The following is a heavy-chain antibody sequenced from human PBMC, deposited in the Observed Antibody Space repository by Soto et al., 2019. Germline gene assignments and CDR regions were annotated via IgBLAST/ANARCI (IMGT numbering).Heavy chain of an antibody. V-gene: IGHV3-30-3*01. CDR2: ISFDGNN. D-gene: IGHD5-18*01. J-gene: IGHJ3*02. CDR3: AKGTGYTSGTNDAFDI. CDR1: GFNFSFYA. Sequence: LRLSCASSGFNFSFYAMHWVRQTPGKGLEWVAVISFDGNNIAPMEGRFTISRDNSKNTLYLQMNSLRPDDTAVYYCAKGTGYTSGTNDAFDIWGQGTMVTVSS.